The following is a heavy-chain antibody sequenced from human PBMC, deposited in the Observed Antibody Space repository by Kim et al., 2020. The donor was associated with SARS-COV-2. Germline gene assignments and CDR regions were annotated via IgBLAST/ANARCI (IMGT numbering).Heavy chain of an antibody. D-gene: IGHD5-18*01. V-gene: IGHV3-23*01. Sequence: KGRFTISRDKSKNTLYLQMHSLRAEDTAVYYCAKHGDVDTAMAILNWVDPWGQGTLVTVSS. CDR3: AKHGDVDTAMAILNWVDP. J-gene: IGHJ5*02.